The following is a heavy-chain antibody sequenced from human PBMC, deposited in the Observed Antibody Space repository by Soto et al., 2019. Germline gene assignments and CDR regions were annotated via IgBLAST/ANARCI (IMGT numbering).Heavy chain of an antibody. D-gene: IGHD3-22*01. CDR3: ARHWIPNQWFHDAFDI. Sequence: ASVKGSCKTSGYTYTRYAVRWVRQAPGQRLEWMGWINAGNGNTKYSQKFQGRVTITRDTSASTAYMELSSLRSEDTAVYYCARHWIPNQWFHDAFDIWGQGTMVTVSS. V-gene: IGHV1-3*01. CDR2: INAGNGNT. J-gene: IGHJ3*02. CDR1: GYTYTRYA.